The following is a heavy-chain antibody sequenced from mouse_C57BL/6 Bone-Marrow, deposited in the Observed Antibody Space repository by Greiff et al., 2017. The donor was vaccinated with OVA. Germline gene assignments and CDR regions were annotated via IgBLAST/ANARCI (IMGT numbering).Heavy chain of an antibody. CDR1: GFSFNTYA. D-gene: IGHD2-5*01. V-gene: IGHV10-1*01. CDR3: VRPYSNYPWYFDV. J-gene: IGHJ1*03. Sequence: GGGLVQPKGSLKLSCAASGFSFNTYAMNWVRQAPGKGLEWVARIRSKSNNYATYYADSVKDRFTISRDDSESMLYLQMNNLKTEDTAMYYCVRPYSNYPWYFDVWGTGTTVTVSS. CDR2: IRSKSNNYAT.